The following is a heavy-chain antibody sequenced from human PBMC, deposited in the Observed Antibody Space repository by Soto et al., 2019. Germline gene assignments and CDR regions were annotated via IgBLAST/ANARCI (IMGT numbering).Heavy chain of an antibody. CDR2: ISYDGSNK. CDR1: GFTFSSYA. V-gene: IGHV3-30-3*01. J-gene: IGHJ6*02. Sequence: ESGGGVVQPGRSLRLSCAASGFTFSSYAMHWVRQAPGKGLEWVAVISYDGSNKYYADSVKGRFTISRDNSKNTLYLQMNSLRAEDTAVYYCARGGKYGDFDYYGMDVWGQGTTVTVSS. D-gene: IGHD4-17*01. CDR3: ARGGKYGDFDYYGMDV.